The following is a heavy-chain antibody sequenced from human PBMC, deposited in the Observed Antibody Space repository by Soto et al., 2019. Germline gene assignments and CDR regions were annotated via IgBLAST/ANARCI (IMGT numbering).Heavy chain of an antibody. J-gene: IGHJ4*02. CDR3: ARLEGLATISYYFDF. CDR2: IYYRGNT. D-gene: IGHD3-9*01. CDR1: GGSVSSGSYY. Sequence: PSETLSLTCTVSGGSVSSGSYYWSWIRQPPGKGLEWIGCIYYRGNTYYNPSLKTRVTISLDKSKSQFSLRLNSVTAADSAVYFCARLEGLATISYYFDFWGQGAQVTVSS. V-gene: IGHV4-39*01.